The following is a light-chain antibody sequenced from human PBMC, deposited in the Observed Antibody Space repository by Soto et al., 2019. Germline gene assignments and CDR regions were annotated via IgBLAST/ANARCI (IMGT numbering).Light chain of an antibody. J-gene: IGKJ5*01. CDR1: RPVGSS. Sequence: EIGLTQSAGTLSLSPGERATPSGRVGRPVGSSFLAWFQHKPGQAPSLLIYGASTRATGIPARFSGSGSGADFTLTISSLQSEDFAVYYCQQYYDWPITFGQGTRLEIK. CDR2: GAS. CDR3: QQYYDWPIT. V-gene: IGKV3-15*01.